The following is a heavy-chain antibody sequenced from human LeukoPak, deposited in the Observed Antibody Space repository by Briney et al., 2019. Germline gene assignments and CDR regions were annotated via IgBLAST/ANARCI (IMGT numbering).Heavy chain of an antibody. V-gene: IGHV4-34*01. Sequence: PSETLSLTCAVYGGSFSGYYWSWIRQPPGKGLEWIGEINHSGSTNYNPSLKSRVTISVDTSKNQFSLKLSSVTAADTAVYYCARHSYGGPPDYWGQGTLVTVSS. D-gene: IGHD4/OR15-4a*01. J-gene: IGHJ4*02. CDR3: ARHSYGGPPDY. CDR2: INHSGST. CDR1: GGSFSGYY.